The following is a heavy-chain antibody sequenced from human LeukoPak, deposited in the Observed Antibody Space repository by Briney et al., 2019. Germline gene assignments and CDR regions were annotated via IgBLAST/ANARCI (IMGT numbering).Heavy chain of an antibody. CDR1: GFTFSSYG. CDR2: ISYDGSNK. Sequence: SGRSLRLSCAASGFTFSSYGMHWVRQAPGKGLEWVAVISYDGSNKYYADPVKGRFTISRDNSKNTLYLHMNTLRAEDTAIYYCAKDRTVGASYWYFDLWGRGTLVTVSS. V-gene: IGHV3-30*18. CDR3: AKDRTVGASYWYFDL. J-gene: IGHJ2*01. D-gene: IGHD1-26*01.